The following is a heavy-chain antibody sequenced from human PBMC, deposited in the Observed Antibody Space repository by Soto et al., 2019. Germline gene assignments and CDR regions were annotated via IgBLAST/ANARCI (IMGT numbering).Heavy chain of an antibody. CDR2: IIPIFGTA. Sequence: QVQLVQSGAEVKKPGSSVKVSCKDSGGTFSSYAISWVRQAPGQGLEWMGGIIPIFGTANYAQKFQGRATIAADESTSTAYMELSSLRSEDTAVYYCASLGRLLSSPYYYFGMDVWGQGTTVTVSS. D-gene: IGHD6-25*01. J-gene: IGHJ6*02. V-gene: IGHV1-69*01. CDR1: GGTFSSYA. CDR3: ASLGRLLSSPYYYFGMDV.